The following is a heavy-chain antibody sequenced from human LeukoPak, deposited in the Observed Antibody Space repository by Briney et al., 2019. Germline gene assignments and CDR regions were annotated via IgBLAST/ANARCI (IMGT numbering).Heavy chain of an antibody. CDR1: GFTFSSYA. CDR2: ISYDGSNK. CDR3: ARDNELGGYFDY. V-gene: IGHV3-30-3*01. J-gene: IGHJ4*02. Sequence: GRSLRLSCAASGFTFSSYAMHWVRQAPGKGLEWVAVISYDGSNKYYADSVKGRFTISRDNSKNTLYLQMNSLRAEDTAVYYCARDNELGGYFDYWGQGTLVTVSS. D-gene: IGHD3-16*01.